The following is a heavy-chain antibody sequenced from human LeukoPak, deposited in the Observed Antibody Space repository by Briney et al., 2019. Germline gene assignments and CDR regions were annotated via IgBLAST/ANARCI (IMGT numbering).Heavy chain of an antibody. CDR2: IKEDATES. D-gene: IGHD3-10*01. V-gene: IGHV3-7*01. J-gene: IGHJ4*02. CDR1: GFTFSYHT. CDR3: VRDRGWYHFDL. Sequence: GGSLRLSCAASGFTFSYHTFNWLRQAPGKGLEWVAHIKEDATESRSVDSVKGRFTISRDNTKNSLFLQLNSLRAEDTAVYYCVRDRGWYHFDLWGQGTLVTVSS.